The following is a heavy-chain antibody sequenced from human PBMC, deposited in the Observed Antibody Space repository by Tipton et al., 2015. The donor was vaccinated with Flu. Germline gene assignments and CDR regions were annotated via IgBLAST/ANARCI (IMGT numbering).Heavy chain of an antibody. CDR1: GFTFSNAW. CDR2: IKSKTDGGTT. Sequence: SLRLSCAASGFTFSNAWMSWVRQAPGKGLEWVGRIKSKTDGGTTDYAAPVKGRFTISRDNAKNSLYLQMNSLRAEDTAVYYCAVGILTDAFDIWGQGTMVTVSS. J-gene: IGHJ3*02. D-gene: IGHD3-9*01. V-gene: IGHV3-15*01. CDR3: AVGILTDAFDI.